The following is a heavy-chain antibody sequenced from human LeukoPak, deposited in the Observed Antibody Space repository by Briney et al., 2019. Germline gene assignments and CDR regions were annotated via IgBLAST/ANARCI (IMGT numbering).Heavy chain of an antibody. CDR2: ISYDGSNK. CDR3: AKVANWVIDY. J-gene: IGHJ4*02. V-gene: IGHV3-30*18. CDR1: GFTFSSYG. D-gene: IGHD1-1*01. Sequence: GGSLRLSCAASGFTFSSYGMHWVRQAPGKGLEWVAVISYDGSNKYYADSVKGRFTISRDNSKNTLYLQMNSLRAEDTAVYYCAKVANWVIDYWGQGTLVTVSS.